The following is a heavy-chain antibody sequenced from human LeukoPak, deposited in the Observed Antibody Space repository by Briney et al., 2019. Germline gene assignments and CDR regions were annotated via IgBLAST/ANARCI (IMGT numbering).Heavy chain of an antibody. CDR2: IYYSGST. V-gene: IGHV4-59*01. CDR1: GDSISSYY. CDR3: ARGVITFGGVISPPDY. Sequence: SETLSLTCTVSGDSISSYYWSWIRQPPGKGLEWIGYIYYSGSTNYNPPLKSRVTISVDTSKNQFSLKLSSVTAADTAVYYCARGVITFGGVISPPDYWGQGTLVTVSS. J-gene: IGHJ4*02. D-gene: IGHD3-16*02.